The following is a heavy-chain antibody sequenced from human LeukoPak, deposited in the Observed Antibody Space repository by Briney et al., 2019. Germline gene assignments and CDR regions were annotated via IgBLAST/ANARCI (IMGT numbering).Heavy chain of an antibody. CDR3: ARAGHCSGGTCNEWLDP. Sequence: ASVNVSCKASGYTFTTYAMNWVRQAPGQGLEWMGWINTYTGNPTYAQGFTGRFVFSLDTSVSTAYLQISSLRADDTAVYYCARAGHCSGGTCNEWLDPWGQGTLVTVSS. D-gene: IGHD2-15*01. CDR1: GYTFTTYA. V-gene: IGHV7-4-1*02. CDR2: INTYTGNP. J-gene: IGHJ5*02.